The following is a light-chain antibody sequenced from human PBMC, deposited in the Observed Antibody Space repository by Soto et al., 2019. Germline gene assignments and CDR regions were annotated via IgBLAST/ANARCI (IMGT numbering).Light chain of an antibody. J-gene: IGKJ1*01. CDR2: AAS. V-gene: IGKV1-39*01. Sequence: DIHMTQFPSSLSASVGDRVTITCRASQTIRNYLNWFQQKTGKAPQLLIYAASSLQTGVPSRFSGSVSGAEFNLTISSLQPEDTATYFCQQTYNVPQTYGPGTKLEIK. CDR3: QQTYNVPQT. CDR1: QTIRNY.